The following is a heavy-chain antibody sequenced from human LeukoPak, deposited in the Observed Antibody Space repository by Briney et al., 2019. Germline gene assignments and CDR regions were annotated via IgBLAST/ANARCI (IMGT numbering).Heavy chain of an antibody. V-gene: IGHV3-23*01. CDR1: GFTFSSYS. Sequence: LPGGSLRLSCAASGFTFSSYSMNWVRQAPGKGLEWVSAISTSGGSTYYADSVKGRFTISRDNSENTLSLQMNSLRAEDTAVYYCTKSYCSSTSCSFDYWGQGTLVTVSS. CDR3: TKSYCSSTSCSFDY. CDR2: ISTSGGST. D-gene: IGHD2-2*01. J-gene: IGHJ4*02.